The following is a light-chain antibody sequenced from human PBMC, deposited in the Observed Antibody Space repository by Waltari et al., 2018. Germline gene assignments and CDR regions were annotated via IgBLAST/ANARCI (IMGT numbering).Light chain of an antibody. J-gene: IGKJ2*03. V-gene: IGKV4-1*01. CDR1: QSLLYSSNNKNY. CDR2: WAS. Sequence: DFVMTQSPDSLAVSLGERVTINSKSSQSLLYSSNNKNYVAWYQQKPGQALKLLIYWASTRESGVPNRFSGSGSGTDFTLTISGLQAEDVAVYYCQQYYTTPFSFGQGTKVEIK. CDR3: QQYYTTPFS.